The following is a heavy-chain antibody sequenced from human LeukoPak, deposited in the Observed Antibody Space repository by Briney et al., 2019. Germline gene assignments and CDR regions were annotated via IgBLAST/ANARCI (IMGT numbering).Heavy chain of an antibody. V-gene: IGHV3-30*02. CDR1: GFTFNTYG. CDR3: ATMYDFWSEPNRPPDY. D-gene: IGHD3-3*01. Sequence: PGGSLRLSCAASGFTFNTYGMHWVRQAPGMGLEWVAFIRYDGSDEYYADSVKGRFTISRDNSKNTVYLQMNSLRAEDTAIYYCATMYDFWSEPNRPPDYWGQGTLVTVSS. J-gene: IGHJ4*02. CDR2: IRYDGSDE.